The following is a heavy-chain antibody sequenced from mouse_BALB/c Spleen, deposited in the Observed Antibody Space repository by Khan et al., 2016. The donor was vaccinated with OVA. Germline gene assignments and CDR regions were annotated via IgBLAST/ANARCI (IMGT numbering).Heavy chain of an antibody. V-gene: IGHV1S135*01. CDR3: ALIYHYGSGFDY. CDR1: GYSFTDYN. J-gene: IGHJ2*01. Sequence: EVKLMESGPELVKPGASVKVSCKASGYSFTDYNMFWVKQSLGKTLEWIGYIDPYTGGTNYNQKFMGRATLTVAKSSSTAFMHLNSLTSGDSAVYYCALIYHYGSGFDYWGQGTTLTVSS. CDR2: IDPYTGGT. D-gene: IGHD1-1*01.